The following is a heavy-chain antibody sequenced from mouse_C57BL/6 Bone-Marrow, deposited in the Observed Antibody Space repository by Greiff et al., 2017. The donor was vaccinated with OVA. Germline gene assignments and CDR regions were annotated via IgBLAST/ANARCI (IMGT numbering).Heavy chain of an antibody. Sequence: EVKLVESGGGLVKPGGSLKLSCAASGFTFSSYAMSWVRQTPEKRLEWVATISDGGSYTYYPDNVKGRFTISRDNAKNNLYLQMSHLKSEDTAMYYCARARLRRFAYWGQGTLVTVSA. CDR3: ARARLRRFAY. V-gene: IGHV5-4*03. CDR1: GFTFSSYA. CDR2: ISDGGSYT. D-gene: IGHD2-4*01. J-gene: IGHJ3*01.